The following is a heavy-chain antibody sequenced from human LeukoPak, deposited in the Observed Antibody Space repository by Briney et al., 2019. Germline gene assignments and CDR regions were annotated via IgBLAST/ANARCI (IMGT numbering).Heavy chain of an antibody. J-gene: IGHJ4*02. CDR3: ARWDGYSSSPDY. D-gene: IGHD6-13*01. CDR1: GYTFTGYY. Sequence: ASVKVSCKASGYTFTGYYMHWVRQAPGQGLEWMGWINPNSGGSNYAQKFQVRVTMTRDTSISTAYMELSRLRSDDTAVYYCARWDGYSSSPDYWGQGTLVTVSS. V-gene: IGHV1-2*02. CDR2: INPNSGGS.